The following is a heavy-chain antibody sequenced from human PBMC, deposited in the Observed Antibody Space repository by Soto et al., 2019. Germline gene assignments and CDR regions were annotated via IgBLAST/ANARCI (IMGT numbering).Heavy chain of an antibody. CDR3: ERPGYSSSWYSDYYYYGTDV. CDR1: GYTFTSYG. V-gene: IGHV1-18*01. CDR2: ISAYNGNT. J-gene: IGHJ6*02. D-gene: IGHD6-13*01. Sequence: GASVKVSCKASGYTFTSYGISWVRQAPGQGLEWMGWISAYNGNTNYAQKLQGRVTMTTDTSTSTAYMELRSLRSDDTAVYYCERPGYSSSWYSDYYYYGTDVWGQGTTVTVSS.